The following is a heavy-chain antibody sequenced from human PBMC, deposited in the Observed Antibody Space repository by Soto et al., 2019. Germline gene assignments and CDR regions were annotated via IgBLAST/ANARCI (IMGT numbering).Heavy chain of an antibody. CDR2: ACYSGST. J-gene: IGHJ3*02. Sequence: SDSLALTSTDSGDTVCATTYYWGWVRHRPGKGPEWIGGACYSGSTYYNPSLKSRVTISVDKSKKHLSLNLSSVTAADTAVYYCARHCSYYDSTCYFSDAFDIWGQVTIVTV. V-gene: IGHV4-39*01. CDR1: GDTVCATTYY. D-gene: IGHD3-22*01. CDR3: ARHCSYYDSTCYFSDAFDI.